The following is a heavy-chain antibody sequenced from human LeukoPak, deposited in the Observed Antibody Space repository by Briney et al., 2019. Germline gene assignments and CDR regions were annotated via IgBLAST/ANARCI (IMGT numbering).Heavy chain of an antibody. D-gene: IGHD1-26*01. J-gene: IGHJ4*02. CDR1: GFTFSSYA. CDR2: ISGSGGST. Sequence: PGGSLRLSCAASGFTFSSYAMSWVRQAPGKRLEWVSAISGSGGSTYYADSVKGRFTISRDNSKNTLYLQMNSLRAEDTAVYYCAKGLTVGARLPYFDYWGQGTLVTVSS. CDR3: AKGLTVGARLPYFDY. V-gene: IGHV3-23*01.